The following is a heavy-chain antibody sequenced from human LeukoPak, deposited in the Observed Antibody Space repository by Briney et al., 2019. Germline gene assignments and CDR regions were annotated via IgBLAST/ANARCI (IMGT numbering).Heavy chain of an antibody. J-gene: IGHJ5*02. CDR3: ARDRTGDNWFDP. CDR2: IYYSGST. V-gene: IGHV4-59*01. D-gene: IGHD3/OR15-3a*01. CDR1: GXSISSYY. Sequence: PSETLSLTCTVSGXSISSYYWSWIRQPPGKGREWIGYIYYSGSTNYNPSLKSRVTMSVDTSKNQFSLKLSSVTAADTAVYYCARDRTGDNWFDPWGQGTLVTVSS.